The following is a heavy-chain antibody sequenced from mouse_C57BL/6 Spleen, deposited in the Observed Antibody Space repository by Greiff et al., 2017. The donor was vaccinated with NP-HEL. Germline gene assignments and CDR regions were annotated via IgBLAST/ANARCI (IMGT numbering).Heavy chain of an antibody. CDR2: INPGSGGT. CDR3: ARYYYGNYDGDGFDY. CDR1: GYAFTNYL. J-gene: IGHJ2*01. D-gene: IGHD2-1*01. Sequence: QVQLQQSGAELVRPGTSVKVSCKASGYAFTNYLIEWVKQRPGQGLEWIGVINPGSGGTNYNEKFKGKATLTADKSSSTAYMQLSSLTSEDSAVYFCARYYYGNYDGDGFDYWGQGTTLTVSS. V-gene: IGHV1-54*01.